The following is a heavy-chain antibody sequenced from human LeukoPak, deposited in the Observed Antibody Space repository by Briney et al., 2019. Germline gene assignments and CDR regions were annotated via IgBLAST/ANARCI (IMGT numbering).Heavy chain of an antibody. CDR2: ISGNSVTR. J-gene: IGHJ6*02. CDR3: ARYFGDPQGMDV. D-gene: IGHD3-10*01. CDR1: GFISSTYS. Sequence: GGSLRLSCAASGFISSTYSMNWVRQAPGKGLEWVSQISGNSVTRYYADSVKGRFTISRDNVKNSLYLQMNSLRDEDTAVYYCARYFGDPQGMDVWGQGSTVTVSS. V-gene: IGHV3-48*02.